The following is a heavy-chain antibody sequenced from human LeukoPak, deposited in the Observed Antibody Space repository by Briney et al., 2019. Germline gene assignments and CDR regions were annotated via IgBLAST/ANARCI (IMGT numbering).Heavy chain of an antibody. V-gene: IGHV3-7*03. D-gene: IGHD3-16*02. J-gene: IGHJ6*03. Sequence: GGSLRLSCAASGFTFSSYWMSWVRQAPGKGLEWVANIKQDGSEKYYVDSVKGRFTISRDNAKNSLYLQMNSLKTEDTAVYYCTTVRALVLPAVIVGYMDVWGKGTTVTVSS. CDR1: GFTFSSYW. CDR2: IKQDGSEK. CDR3: TTVRALVLPAVIVGYMDV.